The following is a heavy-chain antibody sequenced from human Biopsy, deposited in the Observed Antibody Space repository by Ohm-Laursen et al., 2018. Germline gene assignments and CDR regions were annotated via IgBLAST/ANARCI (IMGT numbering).Heavy chain of an antibody. CDR3: ATKLTGYFHH. CDR1: GGTFSNYG. V-gene: IGHV1-69*06. J-gene: IGHJ1*01. D-gene: IGHD3-9*01. Sequence: SETLSCKAPGGTFSNYGVNWVRQAPGQGLEWLGGNIPILGTGNYAQKFQDRVTVAADTSTSTATMELRSLRSDDTAVYYCATKLTGYFHHWGQGTLVIVSS. CDR2: NIPILGTG.